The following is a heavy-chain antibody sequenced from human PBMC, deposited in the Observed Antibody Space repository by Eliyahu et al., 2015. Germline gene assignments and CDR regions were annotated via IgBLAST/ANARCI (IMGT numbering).Heavy chain of an antibody. CDR3: AKRYCSGGTCTLDY. V-gene: IGHV3-23*01. J-gene: IGHJ4*02. CDR1: GFTFSSYA. CDR2: ISGSGAST. D-gene: IGHD2-15*01. Sequence: GFTFSSYAMSWVRQAPGKGLEWVSGISGSGASTYYADSVKGRFTISRDNSKNTLFLQMNSLRAEDTAVYYCAKRYCSGGTCTLDYWGQGTLVTVSS.